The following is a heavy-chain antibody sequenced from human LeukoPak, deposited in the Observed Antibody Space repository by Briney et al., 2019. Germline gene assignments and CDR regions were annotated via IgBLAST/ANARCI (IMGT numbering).Heavy chain of an antibody. CDR3: ARSSTRYCSGGSCYSGVLGYFDY. D-gene: IGHD2-15*01. Sequence: PGGSLRLSCVASGFIFGSFWMHWVRQAPGKGLEWVSYISSSRRTISYADSVKGRFTISRDNAKNSLYLQMNSLRAEDTAVYYCARSSTRYCSGGSCYSGVLGYFDYWGQGTLVTVSS. V-gene: IGHV3-48*01. CDR1: GFIFGSFW. J-gene: IGHJ4*02. CDR2: ISSSRRTI.